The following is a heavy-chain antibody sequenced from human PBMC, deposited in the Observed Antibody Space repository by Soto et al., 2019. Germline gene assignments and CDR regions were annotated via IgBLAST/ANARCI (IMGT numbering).Heavy chain of an antibody. CDR2: IYYSGST. D-gene: IGHD6-13*01. CDR3: ASPDGYSSSSFDY. Sequence: SETLSLTCTVSGGSISSSSYYWGRIRPPPGKGLEWIGSIYYSGSTYYNPSLKSRVTISVDTSKNQFSLKLSSVTAADTAVYYCASPDGYSSSSFDYWGQGTLVTVSS. V-gene: IGHV4-39*01. J-gene: IGHJ4*02. CDR1: GGSISSSSYY.